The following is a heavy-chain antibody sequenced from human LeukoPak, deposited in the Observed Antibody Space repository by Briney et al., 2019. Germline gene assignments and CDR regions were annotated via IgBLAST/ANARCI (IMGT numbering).Heavy chain of an antibody. D-gene: IGHD6-19*01. CDR1: GGSISSYY. CDR2: IYYSGST. CDR3: ARDPGYSSGPGIDY. Sequence: SETLSLTCTVSGGSISSYYWSWIRQPPGKGLEWIGYIYYSGSTNYNPSLKSRVTISVDTSKNQFPLKLSSVTAADTAVYYCARDPGYSSGPGIDYWGQGTLVTVSS. J-gene: IGHJ4*02. V-gene: IGHV4-59*12.